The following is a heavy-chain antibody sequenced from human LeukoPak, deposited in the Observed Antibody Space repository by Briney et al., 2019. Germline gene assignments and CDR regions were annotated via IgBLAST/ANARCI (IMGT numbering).Heavy chain of an antibody. CDR3: ARARRGDGYMGTYYFDY. CDR1: GGSISRGSYY. Sequence: SETLSLTCTVSGGSISRGSYYWSWIRQPAGKGLEWIGRIYTCGCTNYNPSLKSRVTISVDTAKNQFSLKLSSVSAADTAVYYCARARRGDGYMGTYYFDYWGQGTLVTVSS. D-gene: IGHD5-24*01. V-gene: IGHV4-61*02. J-gene: IGHJ4*02. CDR2: IYTCGCT.